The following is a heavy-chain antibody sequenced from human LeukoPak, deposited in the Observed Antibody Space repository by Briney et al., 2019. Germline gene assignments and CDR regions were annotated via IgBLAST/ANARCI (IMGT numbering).Heavy chain of an antibody. D-gene: IGHD4-17*01. CDR3: ASLGTTNWFDP. CDR2: IHYSGST. Sequence: SETLSLTCTVSGGSITSSSSYWGWIRQPPGKGLEWIGTIHYSGSTDYNPSLKSRVTISVDTSKNQFSLKLSSVTAADTAVYYCASLGTTNWFDPWGQGTLVTVSS. CDR1: GGSITSSSSY. V-gene: IGHV4-39*07. J-gene: IGHJ5*02.